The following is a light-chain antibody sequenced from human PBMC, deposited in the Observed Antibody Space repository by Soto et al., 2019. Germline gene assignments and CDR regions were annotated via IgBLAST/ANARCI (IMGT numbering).Light chain of an antibody. CDR2: DAS. CDR1: QSVSSY. CDR3: QQRSNWWT. Sequence: EIVLTQSPATLSLSPGERATLYCRASQSVSSYLAWYQQKPGQAPRLLIYDASNRATGIPARFSGSGSGTDFTLTISSLEPEDFAVYYCQQRSNWWTFGQGIKVDIK. J-gene: IGKJ1*01. V-gene: IGKV3-11*01.